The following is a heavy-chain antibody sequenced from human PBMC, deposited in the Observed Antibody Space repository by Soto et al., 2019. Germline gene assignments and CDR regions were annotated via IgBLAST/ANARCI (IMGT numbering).Heavy chain of an antibody. CDR1: GGSISSGGYY. V-gene: IGHV4-31*03. CDR3: AREMGVPLVTTNWLDP. Sequence: SETLSLTCTVSGGSISSGGYYRSWIRQQPGKGLEWIGYIYYSGSTYYNPSLKSRVTISVDTSKNQFSLKLSSVTAADTAVYYCAREMGVPLVTTNWLDPWGQGTLVTVSS. D-gene: IGHD4-17*01. J-gene: IGHJ5*02. CDR2: IYYSGST.